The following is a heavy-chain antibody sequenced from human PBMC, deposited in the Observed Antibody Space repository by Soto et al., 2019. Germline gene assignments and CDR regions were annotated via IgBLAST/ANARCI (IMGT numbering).Heavy chain of an antibody. CDR3: ARQVTTPFYYYYGMDV. V-gene: IGHV5-51*01. D-gene: IGHD4-4*01. CDR1: GYSFTSYW. J-gene: IGHJ6*02. Sequence: PGESLKISCQGSGYSFTSYWIGWVRQMPGKGLGWMGIIYPGDSDTRYSPSFQGQVTISADKSISTAYLQWSSLKASDTAMYYCARQVTTPFYYYYGMDVWGQGTTVTVSS. CDR2: IYPGDSDT.